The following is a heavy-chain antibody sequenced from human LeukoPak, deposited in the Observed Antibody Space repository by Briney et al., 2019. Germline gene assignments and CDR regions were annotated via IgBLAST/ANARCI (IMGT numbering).Heavy chain of an antibody. CDR1: GGSISSYY. CDR2: IYYSGST. D-gene: IGHD1-26*01. Sequence: SETLSLTCTVSGGSISSYYWSWIRQPPGKGLEWIGYIYYSGSTNYNPSLKSRVTISVDTSKNQFSLKLSSVTAADTAVYYCAGIMLSWREFDCWGQGTLVTVSS. J-gene: IGHJ4*02. V-gene: IGHV4-59*01. CDR3: AGIMLSWREFDC.